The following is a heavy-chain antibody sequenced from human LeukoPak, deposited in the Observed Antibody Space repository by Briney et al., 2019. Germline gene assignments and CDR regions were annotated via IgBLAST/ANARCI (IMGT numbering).Heavy chain of an antibody. CDR2: ISAYNGNT. J-gene: IGHJ4*02. Sequence: ASVKVSCKASGYTFTSYGISWVRQAPGQGLEWMGWISAYNGNTNYAQKLQGRVTMTTDTSTSTAYMELRSLRSDDTAAYYCARDGAPYGSGSYLRFDYWGQGTLVTVPS. V-gene: IGHV1-18*01. D-gene: IGHD3-10*01. CDR3: ARDGAPYGSGSYLRFDY. CDR1: GYTFTSYG.